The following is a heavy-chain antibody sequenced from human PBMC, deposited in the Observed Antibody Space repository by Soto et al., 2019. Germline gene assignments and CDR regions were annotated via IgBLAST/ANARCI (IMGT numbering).Heavy chain of an antibody. CDR1: GFTFSSYA. CDR2: ISGSGGST. J-gene: IGHJ6*02. V-gene: IGHV3-23*01. CDR3: ARHGDYAAYYYYGMDV. Sequence: PGGSLRLSCAASGFTFSSYAMSWVRRAPGKGLEWVSAISGSGGSTYYADSVKGRFTISRDNSKNTLYLQMNSLRAEDTAVYYCARHGDYAAYYYYGMDVWGQGTTVTVSS. D-gene: IGHD4-17*01.